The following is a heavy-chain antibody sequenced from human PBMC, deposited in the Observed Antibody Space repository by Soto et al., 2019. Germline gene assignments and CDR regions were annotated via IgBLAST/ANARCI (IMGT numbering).Heavy chain of an antibody. CDR3: AREGLCSSTSCSYYYYYYMDV. D-gene: IGHD2-2*01. V-gene: IGHV6-1*01. J-gene: IGHJ6*03. CDR1: GDSVSSNSAA. CDR2: TYYRSKWYN. Sequence: PSQTLSLTCAISGDSVSSNSAAWNWIRQSPSRGLEWLGRTYYRSKWYNDYAVSVKSRITINPDTPKKQFSLQLNSVTPEDTAVYYCAREGLCSSTSCSYYYYYYMDVWGKGTTVTVSS.